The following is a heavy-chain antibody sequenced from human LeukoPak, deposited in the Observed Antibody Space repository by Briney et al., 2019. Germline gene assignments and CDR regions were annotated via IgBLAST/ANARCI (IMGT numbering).Heavy chain of an antibody. Sequence: SETLSLTCTVSGGSITDYYWSWIRQPAGKGLEWIGHIYKSGSTDYNPSLKSRVTISVDTSKNQFSLKLSSVTAADTAVYYCARDGQLSTVVTPGWFDPWGQGTLVTVSS. CDR1: GGSITDYY. CDR2: IYKSGST. CDR3: ARDGQLSTVVTPGWFDP. J-gene: IGHJ5*02. V-gene: IGHV4-4*07. D-gene: IGHD4-23*01.